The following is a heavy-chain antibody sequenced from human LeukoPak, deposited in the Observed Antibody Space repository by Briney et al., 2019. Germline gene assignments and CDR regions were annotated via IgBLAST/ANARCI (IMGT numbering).Heavy chain of an antibody. CDR2: MNPNSGNT. D-gene: IGHD2-8*01. V-gene: IGHV1-8*03. CDR1: GYTFTNYD. CDR3: ARRKGYCTNGVCYIWFDP. J-gene: IGHJ5*02. Sequence: ASVKVSCKASGYTFTNYDINWVRQATGQGLEWMGWMNPNSGNTGYAQKFQGRVTITRDTSISTAYMEQSSLRSEDTAVYYCARRKGYCTNGVCYIWFDPWGQGTLVTVSS.